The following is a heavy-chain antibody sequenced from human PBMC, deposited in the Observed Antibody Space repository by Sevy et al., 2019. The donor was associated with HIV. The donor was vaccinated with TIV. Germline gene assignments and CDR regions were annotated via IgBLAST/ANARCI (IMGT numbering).Heavy chain of an antibody. CDR1: GFTFSSYA. Sequence: GGSLRLSCAASGFTFSSYAMSWVRQAPGKGLEWVSAISGSGGSTYYADSVKGRFTISRDNSKNTLYLQMNSLRAEDTAVYYCAKRYCSGGSCYLRHFFDYWGQGTLVTVSS. D-gene: IGHD2-15*01. J-gene: IGHJ4*02. CDR3: AKRYCSGGSCYLRHFFDY. V-gene: IGHV3-23*01. CDR2: ISGSGGST.